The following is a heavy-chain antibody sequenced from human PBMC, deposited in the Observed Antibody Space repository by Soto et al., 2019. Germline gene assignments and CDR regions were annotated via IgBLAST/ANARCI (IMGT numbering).Heavy chain of an antibody. CDR2: IYSGGST. Sequence: PGGSLRLSCAASGFTVSSNYMSWVRQAPGKGLEWVSVIYSGGSTYYADSVKGRFTISRDNSKNTLYLQMNSLRAEDTAVYYCARDSSFYYSYGMDVWGQGTTVTVSS. J-gene: IGHJ6*02. CDR3: ARDSSFYYSYGMDV. CDR1: GFTVSSNY. V-gene: IGHV3-66*01.